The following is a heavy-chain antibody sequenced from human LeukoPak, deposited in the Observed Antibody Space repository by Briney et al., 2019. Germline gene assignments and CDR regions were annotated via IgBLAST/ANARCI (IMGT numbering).Heavy chain of an antibody. V-gene: IGHV1-2*06. D-gene: IGHD5-18*01. Sequence: GASVKVSCKASGYTFTGYYMHWVRQAPGQGLEWMGRINPNSGGTNYAQKFRGRVTMTRDTSISTAYMELSRLRSDDTAVYYCARAIRGYSYGPPTLFYWGQGTLVTVSS. CDR2: INPNSGGT. J-gene: IGHJ4*02. CDR3: ARAIRGYSYGPPTLFY. CDR1: GYTFTGYY.